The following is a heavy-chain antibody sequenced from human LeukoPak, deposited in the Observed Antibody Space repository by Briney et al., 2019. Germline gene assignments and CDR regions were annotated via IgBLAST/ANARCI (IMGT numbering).Heavy chain of an antibody. D-gene: IGHD4-17*01. CDR2: INPNSGGT. CDR1: GYTFSGYY. V-gene: IGHV1-2*02. Sequence: WASVKVSCTASGYTFSGYYMHWVRQAPGQGLEWMGWINPNSGGTNYAHKFQGRVTMTRDTSISTVYMELSSLRADDTAVYYCARNGEGYGGYYWFDPWGQGTLVTVSS. J-gene: IGHJ5*02. CDR3: ARNGEGYGGYYWFDP.